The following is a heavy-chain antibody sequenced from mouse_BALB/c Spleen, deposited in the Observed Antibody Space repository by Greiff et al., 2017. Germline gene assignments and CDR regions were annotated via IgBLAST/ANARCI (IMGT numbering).Heavy chain of an antibody. CDR3: ARITYYGSSWGFAY. J-gene: IGHJ3*01. V-gene: IGHV8-8*01. CDR2: IWWDDGK. Sequence: QVTLKVSGPGILQPSQTLSLTCSFSGFSLSTSGMGVGWLRQPSGKGLEWLAHIWWDDGKRYNPALKSRLTISKDTSSSQVFLQIASVDTADTATYFCARITYYGSSWGFAYWGQGTLVTVSA. CDR1: GFSLSTSGMG. D-gene: IGHD1-1*01.